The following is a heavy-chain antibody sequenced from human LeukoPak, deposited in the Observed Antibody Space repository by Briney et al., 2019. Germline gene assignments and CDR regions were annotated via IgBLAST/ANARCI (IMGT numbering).Heavy chain of an antibody. CDR1: GFTFSSYA. V-gene: IGHV3-23*01. CDR2: ISGSGGST. CDR3: AKDQYYYGSGSLDY. J-gene: IGHJ4*02. D-gene: IGHD3-10*01. Sequence: GGSLRLSCAASGFTFSSYAISWVRQAPGKGLEWVSAISGSGGSTYYADSVKGRFTISRDNSKNTLYLQMNSLRAEDTAVYYCAKDQYYYGSGSLDYWGQGTLVTVSS.